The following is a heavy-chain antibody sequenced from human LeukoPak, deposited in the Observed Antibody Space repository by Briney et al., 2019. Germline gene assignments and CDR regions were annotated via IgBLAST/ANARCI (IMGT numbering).Heavy chain of an antibody. CDR1: GFTFSSYG. CDR3: AKDSGYYDFWSGYFSYLDY. Sequence: GGSLRLSCAASGFTFSSYGMHWVRQAPGKGLEWVAVIWYDGSNKYYADSVKGRFTISRDNSKNTLYLQMNSLRAEDTAVYYCAKDSGYYDFWSGYFSYLDYWGQGTLVTVSS. CDR2: IWYDGSNK. V-gene: IGHV3-33*06. D-gene: IGHD3-3*01. J-gene: IGHJ4*02.